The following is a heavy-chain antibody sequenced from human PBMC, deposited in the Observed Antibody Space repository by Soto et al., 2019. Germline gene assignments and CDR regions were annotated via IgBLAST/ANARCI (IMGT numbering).Heavy chain of an antibody. V-gene: IGHV1-8*01. D-gene: IGHD3-10*01. CDR1: GYTFTSLH. CDR3: ARGVGDLGDY. CDR2: VNPNNGDT. Sequence: QVQLVQSGAEVKKPGASVKVSCKASGYTFTSLHMNWVRQATGQGLEWMGWVNPNNGDTVYAQKFQGRVTMTRNTSISTFYMDLRSLTSDDTAVYYCARGVGDLGDYWGQGTLVTVS. J-gene: IGHJ4*02.